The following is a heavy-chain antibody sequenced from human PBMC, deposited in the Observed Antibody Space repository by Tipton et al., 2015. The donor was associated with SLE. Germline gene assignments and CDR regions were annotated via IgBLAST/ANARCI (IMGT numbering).Heavy chain of an antibody. D-gene: IGHD3-3*01. J-gene: IGHJ4*02. CDR2: IYTSGST. V-gene: IGHV4-4*07. Sequence: TLSLTCTVSGGSISSYYWSWIRQPAGKGLEWIGRIYTSGSTNYNPSLKSRVTMSVDTSKNRFSLKLSSVTAADTAVYYCARSAIFGVIMGGYFDYWGQGTLVTVFS. CDR1: GGSISSYY. CDR3: ARSAIFGVIMGGYFDY.